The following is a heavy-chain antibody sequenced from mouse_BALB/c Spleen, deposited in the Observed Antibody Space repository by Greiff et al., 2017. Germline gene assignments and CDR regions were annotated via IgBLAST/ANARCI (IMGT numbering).Heavy chain of an antibody. CDR1: GFTFSSYA. Sequence: EVKLQESGGGLVKPGGSLKLSCAASGFTFSSYAMSWVRQSPEKRLEWVAEISSGGSYTYYPDTVTGRFTISRDNAKNTLYLEMSSLRSEDTAMYYCARVVRRGAMDYWGQGTTLTVSS. J-gene: IGHJ2*01. CDR3: ARVVRRGAMDY. V-gene: IGHV5-9-4*01. D-gene: IGHD2-14*01. CDR2: ISSGGSYT.